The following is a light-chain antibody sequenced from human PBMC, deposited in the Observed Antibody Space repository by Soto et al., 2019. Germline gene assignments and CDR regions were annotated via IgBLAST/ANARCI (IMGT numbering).Light chain of an antibody. CDR3: QQYGSSPRT. Sequence: EIVWTQSPGTLSLSPGERATLSCRASQSVSSSYLAWYQQKPGQAPRLLIYGASSRATGIPDRFSGSGSGTDFTLTISRLEPEDFAVYYCQQYGSSPRTFGGGTKVESK. CDR1: QSVSSSY. V-gene: IGKV3-20*01. J-gene: IGKJ4*01. CDR2: GAS.